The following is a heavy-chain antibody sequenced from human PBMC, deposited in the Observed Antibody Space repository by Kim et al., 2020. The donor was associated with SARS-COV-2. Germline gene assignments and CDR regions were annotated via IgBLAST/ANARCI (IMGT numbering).Heavy chain of an antibody. CDR2: ISAYNGNT. Sequence: ASVKVSCKASGYTFTSYGISWVRQAPGQGLEWMGWISAYNGNTNYAQKLQGRVTMTTDTSTSTAYMELRSLRSDDTAVYYCARGGLSSSWFFQSGDWGQRWFDPWGQGTLVTVSS. CDR3: ARGGLSSSWFFQSGDWGQRWFDP. D-gene: IGHD6-13*01. CDR1: GYTFTSYG. J-gene: IGHJ5*02. V-gene: IGHV1-18*01.